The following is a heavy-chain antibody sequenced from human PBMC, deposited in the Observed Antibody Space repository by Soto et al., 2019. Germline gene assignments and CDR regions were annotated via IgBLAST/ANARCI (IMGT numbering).Heavy chain of an antibody. J-gene: IGHJ3*02. D-gene: IGHD2-21*02. CDR2: IYYSGTT. Sequence: QVQLQESGPGLVKPSETLSLTCTVSGGSISSYYWSWIRQPPGKGLEWIGYIYYSGTTNYNPSLKSRVTISVDTSKTQFSLKLSSVTPADAAVYYCASTHIVVGTDAFDIWGQGTMVTVSS. V-gene: IGHV4-59*01. CDR3: ASTHIVVGTDAFDI. CDR1: GGSISSYY.